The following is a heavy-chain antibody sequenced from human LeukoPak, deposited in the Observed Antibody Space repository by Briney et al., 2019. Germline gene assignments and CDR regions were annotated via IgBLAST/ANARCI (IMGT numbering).Heavy chain of an antibody. CDR2: ISYDGSNK. CDR3: AKESGYDAYYFDY. CDR1: GFTFSSYG. D-gene: IGHD5-12*01. J-gene: IGHJ4*02. Sequence: GGSLRLSRAASGFTFSSYGMHWVRQAPGKGLEWVAVISYDGSNKYYADSVKGRFTISRDNSKNTLYLQMNSLRAEDTAVYYCAKESGYDAYYFDYWGQGTLVTVSS. V-gene: IGHV3-30*18.